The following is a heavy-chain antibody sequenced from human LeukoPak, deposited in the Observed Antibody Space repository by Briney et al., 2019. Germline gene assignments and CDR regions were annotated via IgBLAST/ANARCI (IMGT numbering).Heavy chain of an antibody. D-gene: IGHD4-17*01. V-gene: IGHV1-69*04. CDR2: IIPIFGIA. J-gene: IGHJ4*02. CDR3: ARETTYGDYDY. Sequence: ASVKVSCKASGGTFSSYASSWVRQAPGQGLEWMGRIIPIFGIANYAQKFQGRVTITADKSTSTAYIELSSLRSEDTDVYYCARETTYGDYDYWGQGTLVTVSS. CDR1: GGTFSSYA.